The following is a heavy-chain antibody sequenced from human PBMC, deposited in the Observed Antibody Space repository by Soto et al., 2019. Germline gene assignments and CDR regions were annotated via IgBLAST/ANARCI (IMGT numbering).Heavy chain of an antibody. CDR3: ARGRYGDY. Sequence: QVHLVQSGAEVKKPGASVKVSCKGSGYTFTRYGITWVRQAPGQGLEWMGWISAHNGNTDYAQRLQGRVTVTRDTSTSTAYMELRSLPSDDTAVYYCARGRYGDYWGQGALVTVSS. CDR1: GYTFTRYG. D-gene: IGHD1-1*01. CDR2: ISAHNGNT. V-gene: IGHV1-18*01. J-gene: IGHJ4*02.